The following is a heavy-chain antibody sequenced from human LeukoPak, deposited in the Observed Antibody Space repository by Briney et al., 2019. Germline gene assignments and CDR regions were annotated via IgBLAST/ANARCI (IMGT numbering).Heavy chain of an antibody. CDR1: GFNFANHA. J-gene: IGHJ4*02. D-gene: IGHD2-21*02. Sequence: QAGGSLRLSCAASGFNFANHAMSWVRQTPGKGLEWVSAISGGGDITYYADSVKGRFTISRDNSKDTLFLQMHSLRPGDTAVYYRMREDTPATANYWGQGTLVTISS. CDR3: MREDTPATANY. V-gene: IGHV3-23*01. CDR2: ISGGGDIT.